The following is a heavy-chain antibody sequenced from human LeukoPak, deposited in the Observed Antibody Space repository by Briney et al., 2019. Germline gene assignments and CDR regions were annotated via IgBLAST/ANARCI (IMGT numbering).Heavy chain of an antibody. J-gene: IGHJ5*02. D-gene: IGHD3-10*01. Sequence: GSLRLSCAASGFTFSSYWMSWVRQAPGKGLEWVANIKQDGSEKYYVDSVKGRFTISRDNAKNSLYLQINSLRAEDTAVYYCANLGESPFLNWFDPWGQGTLVTVSS. CDR1: GFTFSSYW. CDR2: IKQDGSEK. V-gene: IGHV3-7*01. CDR3: ANLGESPFLNWFDP.